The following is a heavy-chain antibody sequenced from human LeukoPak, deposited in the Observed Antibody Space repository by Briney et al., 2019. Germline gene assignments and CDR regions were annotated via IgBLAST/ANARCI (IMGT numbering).Heavy chain of an antibody. V-gene: IGHV1-69*01. Sequence: GSSVKVSCKASGGTFSSYAISWVRQAPGQWLEWMGGIIPIFGTANYAQKFQGRVTITADESTSTAYMELSSLRSEDTAVYYCASDIVGATSSRYFQHWGQGTLVTVSS. CDR1: GGTFSSYA. CDR2: IIPIFGTA. D-gene: IGHD1-26*01. J-gene: IGHJ1*01. CDR3: ASDIVGATSSRYFQH.